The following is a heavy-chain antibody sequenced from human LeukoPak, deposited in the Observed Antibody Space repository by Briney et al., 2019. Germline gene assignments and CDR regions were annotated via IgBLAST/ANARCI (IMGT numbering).Heavy chain of an antibody. CDR1: GGSISSGGYY. CDR3: VRGSTWFDY. Sequence: SETLSLTCTVSGGSISSGGYYWSWIRQPPGKGLEWVGYIYYSGSTNYNPSLKSRVTISVDTSKNQFSLNLNSVTAADTAVYYCVRGSTWFDYWGQGTLVTVSS. J-gene: IGHJ4*02. D-gene: IGHD6-13*01. CDR2: IYYSGST. V-gene: IGHV4-61*08.